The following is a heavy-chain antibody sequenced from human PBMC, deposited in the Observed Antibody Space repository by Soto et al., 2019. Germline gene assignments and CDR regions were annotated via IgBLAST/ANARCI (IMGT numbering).Heavy chain of an antibody. Sequence: PGGSLRLSCAASGFTFSDSYMSCIRQAPGKGLEWISYLTFSVNTVYYADSLKGRFTISRDNDKNSLYLQMNRLRAEDTAVYYCARVSWREKYGMDVWGQGPSVTVSS. V-gene: IGHV3-11*01. J-gene: IGHJ6*02. CDR1: GFTFSDSY. CDR3: ARVSWREKYGMDV. CDR2: LTFSVNTV.